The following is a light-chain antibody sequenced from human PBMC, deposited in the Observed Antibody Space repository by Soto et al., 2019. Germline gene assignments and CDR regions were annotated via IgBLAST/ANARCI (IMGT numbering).Light chain of an antibody. V-gene: IGKV3-20*01. CDR1: ETVTGKY. CDR2: GAS. J-gene: IGKJ2*01. Sequence: EIVLTQSPGTLSLSPADRATLSCRASETVTGKYLAWYQQKPGQAPRLLIYGASSRATGIPDRFSGSGSGTDFTLTISRLEPEDFAVYYCQQYGSSPLYTFGQGTKLEIK. CDR3: QQYGSSPLYT.